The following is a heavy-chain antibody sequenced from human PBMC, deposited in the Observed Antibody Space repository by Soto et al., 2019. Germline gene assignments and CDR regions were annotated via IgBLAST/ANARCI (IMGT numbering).Heavy chain of an antibody. CDR3: ARDRLYCSGGSCKPGDAFDI. CDR2: ISAYNGNT. V-gene: IGHV1-18*01. D-gene: IGHD2-15*01. CDR1: GYTFTSYG. Sequence: ASVKVSCKASGYTFTSYGISWVRQAPGQGLEWMGWISAYNGNTNYAQKLQGRVTMTTDTSTSTAYMELRSLRSDDTAVYYCARDRLYCSGGSCKPGDAFDIWGQGTMVTVSS. J-gene: IGHJ3*02.